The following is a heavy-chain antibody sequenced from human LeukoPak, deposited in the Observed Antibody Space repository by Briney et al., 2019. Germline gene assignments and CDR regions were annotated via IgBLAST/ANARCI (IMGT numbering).Heavy chain of an antibody. CDR2: INPNSGGT. D-gene: IGHD3-22*01. CDR3: ARGAMIVVVITTFVPFDY. CDR1: GYTFTGYY. J-gene: IGHJ4*02. Sequence: ASVKVSCKASGYTFTGYYMHWVRQAPGQGLEWMGWINPNSGGTNYAQKFQGRVTMTRDTSISTAYMELSRLRSDDTAVYYCARGAMIVVVITTFVPFDYWGQGTLVTVLS. V-gene: IGHV1-2*02.